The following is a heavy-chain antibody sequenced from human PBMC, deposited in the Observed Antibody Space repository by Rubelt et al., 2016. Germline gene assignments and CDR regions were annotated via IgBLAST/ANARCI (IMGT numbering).Heavy chain of an antibody. D-gene: IGHD3-3*01. CDR3: AREPPTSAENGSGYYFHAGAYYYGMDV. J-gene: IGHJ6*02. CDR1: GFTFSSYA. Sequence: AASGFTFSSYAMSWVRQAPGKGLEWVSVIYSGGSTYYADSVKGRFTISRDNSKNTLYLQMNSLRAEDTAVYYCAREPPTSAENGSGYYFHAGAYYYGMDVWGQGTTVTVSS. CDR2: IYSGGST. V-gene: IGHV3-53*01.